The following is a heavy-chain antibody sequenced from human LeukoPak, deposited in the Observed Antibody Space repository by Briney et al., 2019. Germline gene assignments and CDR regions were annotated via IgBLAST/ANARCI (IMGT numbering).Heavy chain of an antibody. CDR2: IYPGDSGT. Sequence: PGESLKISCKGSGYSFTSYWIGWVRQMPGKGLEWMGIIYPGDSGTRYSPYFQGQVTISADKSISTAYLQWSSLKASDTAMYYCARVGIVVVPAAIAYYYYYMDVWGKGTTVTVSS. V-gene: IGHV5-51*01. D-gene: IGHD2-2*03. J-gene: IGHJ6*03. CDR1: GYSFTSYW. CDR3: ARVGIVVVPAAIAYYYYYMDV.